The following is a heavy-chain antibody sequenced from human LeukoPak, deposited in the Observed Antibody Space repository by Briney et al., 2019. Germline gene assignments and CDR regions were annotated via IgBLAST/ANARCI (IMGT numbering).Heavy chain of an antibody. CDR1: GYTFTGYS. V-gene: IGHV1-2*02. CDR2: INPNNGGT. Sequence: ASVKVSCKAFGYTFTGYSIHWVRQAPGQGLEWMGWINPNNGGTKYAQIFQGRVSMTGDTSISTVYMELSTLRSDDTAVYYCVTDGAVISSGLGFWGQGTLVTVSS. J-gene: IGHJ4*02. CDR3: VTDGAVISSGLGF. D-gene: IGHD6-25*01.